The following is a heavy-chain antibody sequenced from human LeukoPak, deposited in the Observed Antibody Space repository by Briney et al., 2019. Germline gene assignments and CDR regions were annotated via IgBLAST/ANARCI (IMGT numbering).Heavy chain of an antibody. CDR3: ARRGPYCGGDCYTYWYFDL. V-gene: IGHV4-59*01. J-gene: IGHJ2*01. Sequence: PSETLSLTCAVYGGSISSYYWNWIRQPPGKGLEWIGHIYYSGSTNYNSSLKSRVSISGDTSKNQFSLKLSSVTAADTAVYYCARRGPYCGGDCYTYWYFDLRGRGTLVTVSS. CDR1: GGSISSYY. D-gene: IGHD2-21*02. CDR2: IYYSGST.